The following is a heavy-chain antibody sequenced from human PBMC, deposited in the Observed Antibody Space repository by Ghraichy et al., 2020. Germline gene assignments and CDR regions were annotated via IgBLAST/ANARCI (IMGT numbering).Heavy chain of an antibody. CDR1: GGSFSGYY. D-gene: IGHD6-19*01. J-gene: IGHJ6*02. CDR3: ARGLMPPKQWLAPYPYYGMDV. V-gene: IGHV4-34*01. Sequence: SETLSLTCAVYGGSFSGYYWSWIRQPPGKGLEWIGEINHSGSTNYNPSLKSRVTISVDTSKNQFSLKLSSVTAADTAVYYCARGLMPPKQWLAPYPYYGMDVWGQGTTVTVSS. CDR2: INHSGST.